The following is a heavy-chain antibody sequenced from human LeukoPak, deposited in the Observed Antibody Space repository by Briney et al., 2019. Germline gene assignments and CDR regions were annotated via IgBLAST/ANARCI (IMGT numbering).Heavy chain of an antibody. CDR1: GFTFSSYG. D-gene: IGHD3-10*01. V-gene: IGHV3-30*18. J-gene: IGHJ6*02. CDR2: ISHDGSDN. CDR3: AKAHFSGSGSYYDGLDYRYFGMDV. Sequence: PGGSLRLSCAASGFTFSSYGMHWVRQAPGKGLEWVAVISHDGSDNDYADSLKGRFAISRDNSDNTLFLQMNSLRPEDTAVYYCAKAHFSGSGSYYDGLDYRYFGMDVWGQGTTVTVSS.